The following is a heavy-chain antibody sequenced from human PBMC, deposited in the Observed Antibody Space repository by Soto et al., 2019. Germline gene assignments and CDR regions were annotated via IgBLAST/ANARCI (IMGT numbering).Heavy chain of an antibody. CDR3: ARDRRPAVALLTGTRPLYYYYYGMDV. Sequence: ASETLSLTCTVSGGSISSGDYYWSWIRQPPGKGLEWIGYIYYSGSTYYNPSLKSRVTISVDTSKNQFSLKLSSVTAAATAVYYCARDRRPAVALLTGTRPLYYYYYGMDVWGQGTTVTVSS. V-gene: IGHV4-30-4*01. D-gene: IGHD1-20*01. CDR2: IYYSGST. CDR1: GGSISSGDYY. J-gene: IGHJ6*02.